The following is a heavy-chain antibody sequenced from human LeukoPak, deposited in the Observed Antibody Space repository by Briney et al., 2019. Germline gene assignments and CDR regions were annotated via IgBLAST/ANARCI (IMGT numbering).Heavy chain of an antibody. V-gene: IGHV3-21*01. J-gene: IGHJ4*02. Sequence: GGSLRLSCAASGFTFSSYSMNWVRQAPGKGLEWVSSISSSSSYIYYADSVKGRFTISRDNAKNSLYLQMNSLRAEDTAVYYCARDRRIRSLEWLFTLDYWGQGTLVTVSS. CDR2: ISSSSSYI. CDR3: ARDRRIRSLEWLFTLDY. CDR1: GFTFSSYS. D-gene: IGHD3-3*01.